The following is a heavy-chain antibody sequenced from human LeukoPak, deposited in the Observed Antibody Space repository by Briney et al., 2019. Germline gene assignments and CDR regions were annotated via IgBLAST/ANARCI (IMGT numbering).Heavy chain of an antibody. V-gene: IGHV3-23*01. J-gene: IGHJ4*02. CDR2: IIGSGGRT. CDR1: GFNFSNYA. D-gene: IGHD1-1*01. CDR3: AKAFSPSYGTLFDY. Sequence: PGGSLRLSCAASGFNFSNYAMSWVRQAPGKGLEWVSSIIGSGGRTIYADYVKGRFTMSRDNSKSTLYLQMNSLRADDTAVYFCAKAFSPSYGTLFDYWGQGTLVTVSS.